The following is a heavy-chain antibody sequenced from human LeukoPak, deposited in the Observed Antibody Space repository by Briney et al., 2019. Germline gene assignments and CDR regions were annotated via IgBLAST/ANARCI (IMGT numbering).Heavy chain of an antibody. CDR3: ARAAAGNRGWDWYYFDY. V-gene: IGHV3-30*02. D-gene: IGHD6-13*01. Sequence: PGGSLRLSCAASGFTFSSYGMHWVRQAPGKGLEGVAFIRYDGSNKYYADSVKGRFTISRDNAKNSLFLQMNNLRAEDTAVYYCARAAAGNRGWDWYYFDYWGQGTLVSVSS. CDR1: GFTFSSYG. J-gene: IGHJ4*02. CDR2: IRYDGSNK.